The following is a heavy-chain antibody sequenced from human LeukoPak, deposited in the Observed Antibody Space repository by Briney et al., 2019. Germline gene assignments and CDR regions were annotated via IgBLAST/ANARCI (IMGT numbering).Heavy chain of an antibody. CDR3: ARDLDSGSYSHDAFDI. CDR1: GGSVSSGSYY. Sequence: SETLSLTCTASGGSVSSGSYYWSWIRQPPGKGLEWIGYIYYSGSTNYNPSLKSRVTISVDTSKNQFSLKLSSVTAADTAVYYCARDLDSGSYSHDAFDIWGQGTMVTVSS. V-gene: IGHV4-61*01. CDR2: IYYSGST. D-gene: IGHD1-26*01. J-gene: IGHJ3*02.